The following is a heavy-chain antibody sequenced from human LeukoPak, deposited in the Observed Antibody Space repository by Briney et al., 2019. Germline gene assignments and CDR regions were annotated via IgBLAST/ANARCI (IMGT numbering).Heavy chain of an antibody. CDR1: GGSISSSSYY. V-gene: IGHV4-39*02. CDR2: IYYSGST. J-gene: IGHJ6*03. CDR3: ARDRFWSGYYTYYYYYYMDV. D-gene: IGHD3-3*01. Sequence: PSETLSLTCTVSGGSISSSSYYWGWIRQPPGKGLEWIGSIYYSGSTYYNPSLKSRVTTSVDTSKNQFSLKLSSVTAADTAVYYCARDRFWSGYYTYYYYYYMDVWGKGTTVTVSS.